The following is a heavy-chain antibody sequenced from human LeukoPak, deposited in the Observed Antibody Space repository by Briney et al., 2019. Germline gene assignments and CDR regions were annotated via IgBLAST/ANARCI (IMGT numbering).Heavy chain of an antibody. J-gene: IGHJ4*02. Sequence: SETLSLTCTVSGGSISRGGYYWSWIPQHPGKGLEWIGYIYYSGSTSYNPSLKSRVTISVDTSKNQFSLKLSSVTAADTAVYYCARGSSGYYYVPDYWGQGTLVTVSS. D-gene: IGHD3-22*01. V-gene: IGHV4-31*03. CDR2: IYYSGST. CDR3: ARGSSGYYYVPDY. CDR1: GGSISRGGYY.